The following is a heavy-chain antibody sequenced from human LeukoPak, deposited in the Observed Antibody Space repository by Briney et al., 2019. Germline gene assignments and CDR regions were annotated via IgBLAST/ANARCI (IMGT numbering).Heavy chain of an antibody. V-gene: IGHV1-69*01. D-gene: IGHD6-13*01. CDR3: ARDFIPQQLDNDAFDI. J-gene: IGHJ3*02. CDR1: GGTFSSYA. CDR2: IIPIFGTA. Sequence: SVKASCKASGGTFSSYAISWVRQAPGQGLEWMGGIIPIFGTANYAQKFQGRVTITADESTSTAYMELSSLRSEDTAVYYCARDFIPQQLDNDAFDIWGQGTMVTVSS.